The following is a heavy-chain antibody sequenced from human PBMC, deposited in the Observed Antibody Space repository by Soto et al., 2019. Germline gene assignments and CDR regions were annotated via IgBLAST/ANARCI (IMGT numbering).Heavy chain of an antibody. CDR1: GFTFSSYA. CDR2: ISGSGGST. Sequence: GGSLRLSCAASGFTFSSYAMSWVRQAPGKGLEWVSAISGSGGSTYYADSVKGRFTISRANSKNTLYRQMNSLRAEDTAVYYCAKAIHPGSAYWGGDCLNWFDPWGQGTLVTVSS. V-gene: IGHV3-23*01. CDR3: AKAIHPGSAYWGGDCLNWFDP. J-gene: IGHJ5*02. D-gene: IGHD2-21*02.